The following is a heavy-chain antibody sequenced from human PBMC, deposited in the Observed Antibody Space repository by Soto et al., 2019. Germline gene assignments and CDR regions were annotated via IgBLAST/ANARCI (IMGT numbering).Heavy chain of an antibody. J-gene: IGHJ6*02. Sequence: QVQLVESGGGVVRPGGSLRLSCAASGFIFRGYAMTWVRQPPGKGLAWVAINWFDESNRYYADSAKGRFTISRDNSKSTLYLQMNSLRVEDTAVYCCARVELRGLRPECCLDGMDVWGQGTTVTVSS. D-gene: IGHD1-26*01. CDR1: GFIFRGYA. CDR2: NWFDESNR. V-gene: IGHV3-33*01. CDR3: ARVELRGLRPECCLDGMDV.